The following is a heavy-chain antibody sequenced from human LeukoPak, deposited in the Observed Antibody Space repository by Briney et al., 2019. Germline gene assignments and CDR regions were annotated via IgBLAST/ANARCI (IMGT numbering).Heavy chain of an antibody. D-gene: IGHD1-26*01. CDR1: GYSITSGYY. V-gene: IGHV4-38-2*02. CDR2: IYHSGST. CDR3: AGGVGATTYF. Sequence: TSETLSLTCTVSGYSITSGYYWGWIRQPPGKGLEWIGSIYHSGSTHYNPSLNSRVTMSVDTSKNQVSLELSSVTAADTAVYYCAGGVGATTYFWGQGTLVTVSS. J-gene: IGHJ4*02.